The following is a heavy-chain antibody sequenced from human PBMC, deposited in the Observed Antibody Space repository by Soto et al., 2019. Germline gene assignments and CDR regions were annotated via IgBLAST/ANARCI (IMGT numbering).Heavy chain of an antibody. D-gene: IGHD4-17*01. CDR1: GGTFSSYT. CDR2: IIPILGIA. V-gene: IGHV1-69*02. J-gene: IGHJ5*02. CDR3: ARGTWYGESGWFDP. Sequence: QVQLVQSGAEVKKPGSSVKVSCKASGGTFSSYTISWVRQAPGQGLEWMGRIIPILGIANYAQKFQGRVTITADKSTSTAYMELSSLRSEDTAVYYWARGTWYGESGWFDPWGQGTLVTVSS.